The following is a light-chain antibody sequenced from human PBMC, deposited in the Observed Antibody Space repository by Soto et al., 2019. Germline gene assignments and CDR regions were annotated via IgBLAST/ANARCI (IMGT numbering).Light chain of an antibody. CDR1: QNVNNY. Sequence: EIVMTQSPATLSVSPRERATLSCRASQNVNNYLAWYQQKPGQAPRLLIYAASTRATGIPARFSGSGSGTEFTLTISSLQSEDFAVYYCHQHNNWPLTFGGGTKVEIK. CDR3: HQHNNWPLT. V-gene: IGKV3-15*01. J-gene: IGKJ4*01. CDR2: AAS.